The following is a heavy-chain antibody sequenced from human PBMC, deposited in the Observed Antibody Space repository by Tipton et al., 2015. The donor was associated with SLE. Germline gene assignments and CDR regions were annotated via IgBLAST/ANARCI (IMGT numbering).Heavy chain of an antibody. CDR3: ARGNGQLDAFDI. Sequence: TLSLTCAVSGFSISSGYYWGWIRQPPGKVLAWIGSIDNSGCTYYNPSLKSRVTISVDTSKNQFSLKLSSVTAADTAVYYCARGNGQLDAFDIWGQGTMVTVSS. J-gene: IGHJ3*02. CDR2: IDNSGCT. CDR1: GFSISSGYY. D-gene: IGHD6-13*01. V-gene: IGHV4-38-2*01.